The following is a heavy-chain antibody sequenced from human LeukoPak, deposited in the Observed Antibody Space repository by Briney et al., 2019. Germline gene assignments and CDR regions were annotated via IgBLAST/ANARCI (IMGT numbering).Heavy chain of an antibody. V-gene: IGHV3-74*01. D-gene: IGHD3-10*01. CDR1: GFTFSNYW. Sequence: GGSLRLSCAASGFTFSNYWMYWVRQAPGRGPLWVSRISGDGITTYYAGSVKGLFTISRDNAKNTLYLQMHSLRAEDSAVYYCARGFYGSGNSWGHGTLVTVSS. CDR3: ARGFYGSGNS. CDR2: ISGDGITT. J-gene: IGHJ4*01.